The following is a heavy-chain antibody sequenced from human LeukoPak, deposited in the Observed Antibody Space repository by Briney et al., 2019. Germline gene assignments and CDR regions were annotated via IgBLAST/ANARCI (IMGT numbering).Heavy chain of an antibody. CDR3: ARERSLGYCSGGSCYSGWNFDY. CDR1: GYTFTGYY. J-gene: IGHJ4*02. D-gene: IGHD2-15*01. V-gene: IGHV1-69*05. Sequence: GASVKVSCKASGYTFTGYYMHWVRQAPGQGLEWMGGIIPIFGTANYAQKFQGRVTITTDESTSTAYMELSSLRSEDTAVYYCARERSLGYCSGGSCYSGWNFDYWGQGTLVTVSS. CDR2: IIPIFGTA.